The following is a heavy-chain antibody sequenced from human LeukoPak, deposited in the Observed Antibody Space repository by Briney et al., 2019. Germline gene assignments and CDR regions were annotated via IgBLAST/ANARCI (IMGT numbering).Heavy chain of an antibody. D-gene: IGHD3-22*01. CDR1: GGSISSGGYY. Sequence: SQTLSLTCTVSGGSISSGGYYWSWIHQHPGKGLEWIGYIYYSGSTYYNPSLKSRVTISVDTSKNQCSLKLSSVTAADTAVYYCARASYYSSGYFDYFQHWGQGTLVTVSS. CDR3: ARASYYSSGYFDYFQH. V-gene: IGHV4-31*03. CDR2: IYYSGST. J-gene: IGHJ1*01.